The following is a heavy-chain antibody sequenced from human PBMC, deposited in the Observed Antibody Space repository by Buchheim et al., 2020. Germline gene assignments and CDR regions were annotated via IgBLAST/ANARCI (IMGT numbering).Heavy chain of an antibody. CDR2: ISSSSSTI. CDR1: GFTFSSYS. V-gene: IGHV3-48*01. J-gene: IGHJ5*02. D-gene: IGHD6-19*01. CDR3: ARAGSSGWLRGRNWFDP. Sequence: EVQLVESGGGLVQPGGSLRLSCAASGFTFSSYSMNWVRQAPGKGLEWVSYISSSSSTIYYADFVKGRFTISRDNAKNSLYLQMNSLRAEDTAVYYCARAGSSGWLRGRNWFDPWGQGTL.